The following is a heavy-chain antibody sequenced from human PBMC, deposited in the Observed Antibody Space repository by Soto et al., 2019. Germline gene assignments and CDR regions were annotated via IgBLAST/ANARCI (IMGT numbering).Heavy chain of an antibody. CDR3: AKDGYYVREGMDF. V-gene: IGHV1-69*04. CDR1: RGPFSSYT. D-gene: IGHD3-22*01. CDR2: IIPIPGIA. Sequence: SVNVSCKASRGPFSSYTISWVRQAPGQALEWMGRIIPIPGIANYAQKFQGRVTLTADKSTSQAYMGWSGLRSEDTSVYYCAKDGYYVREGMDFWGQGTTVTVSS. J-gene: IGHJ6*02.